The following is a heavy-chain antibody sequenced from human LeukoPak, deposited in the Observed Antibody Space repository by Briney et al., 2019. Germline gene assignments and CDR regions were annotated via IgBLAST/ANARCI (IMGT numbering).Heavy chain of an antibody. CDR3: ARSTWSSGSLIDY. CDR1: GFTFSSYE. J-gene: IGHJ4*02. V-gene: IGHV3-48*03. D-gene: IGHD3-10*01. CDR2: ISSSSSTI. Sequence: GGSLRLSCAASGFTFSSYEMNWVRQAPGKGLESVSYISSSSSTIYYADSVKGRFTISRDNAKNSLYLQMNSLRAEDTAVYYCARSTWSSGSLIDYWGQGTLVTVSS.